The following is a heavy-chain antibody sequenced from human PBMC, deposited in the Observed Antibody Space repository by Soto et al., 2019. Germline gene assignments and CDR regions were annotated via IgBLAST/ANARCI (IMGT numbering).Heavy chain of an antibody. CDR3: ARGHYYGSGRLDY. V-gene: IGHV4-34*01. Sequence: SETLSLTCAVYGVSFSGYYWSWIRQPPGKGLEWIGEINHSGSTNYNPSLMSRVTISVDTSKNQFSLKLSSVTAADTAVYYCARGHYYGSGRLDYWGQGTLVTVSS. CDR1: GVSFSGYY. CDR2: INHSGST. J-gene: IGHJ4*02. D-gene: IGHD3-10*01.